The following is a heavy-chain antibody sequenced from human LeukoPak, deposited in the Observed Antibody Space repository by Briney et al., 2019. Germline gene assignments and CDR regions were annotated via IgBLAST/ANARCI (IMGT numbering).Heavy chain of an antibody. V-gene: IGHV3-23*01. CDR3: AKDISPYSNAWHEFDY. J-gene: IGHJ4*02. Sequence: GGSLRLSCAASGFTFSSYAMSWVRQTPGKGLEWVSGISGGDGNTNYADSVKGRFTISRDNSKDTLYLLMNRLRAEDTALYYCAKDISPYSNAWHEFDYWGQGTLVTVSS. CDR2: ISGGDGNT. CDR1: GFTFSSYA. D-gene: IGHD6-19*01.